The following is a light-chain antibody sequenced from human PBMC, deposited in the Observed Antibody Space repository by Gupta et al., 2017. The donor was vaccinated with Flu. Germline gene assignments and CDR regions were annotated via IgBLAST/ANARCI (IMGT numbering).Light chain of an antibody. CDR3: QQVNSFPRT. Sequence: DIQMTPPPSSVSASVGDRVTITCRASQGISSWLAWYQQKPGKAPKLLIYAASNWQSGVPSRFRGSGSGTDFTLTISSLQPEDYAIYYCQQVNSFPRTFGGGTKVEIK. J-gene: IGKJ4*01. V-gene: IGKV1D-12*01. CDR1: QGISSW. CDR2: AAS.